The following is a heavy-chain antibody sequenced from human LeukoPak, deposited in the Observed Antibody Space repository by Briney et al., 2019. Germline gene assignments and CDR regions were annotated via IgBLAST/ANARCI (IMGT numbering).Heavy chain of an antibody. D-gene: IGHD4-23*01. CDR1: GFTFSSYS. V-gene: IGHV3-21*01. CDR2: ISSSSSYI. Sequence: PGGSLRLSCAASGFTFSSYSMNWVRQAPGKGLEWVSSISSSSSYIYYADSVKGRFTISRGNAKNSLYLQMNSLRAEDTAVYYCARDLRTPSDTNIAIDYWGQGTLVTVSS. CDR3: ARDLRTPSDTNIAIDY. J-gene: IGHJ4*02.